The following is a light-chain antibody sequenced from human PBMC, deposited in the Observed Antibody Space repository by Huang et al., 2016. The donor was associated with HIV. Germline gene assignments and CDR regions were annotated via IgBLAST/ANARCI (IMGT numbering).Light chain of an antibody. J-gene: IGKJ2*01. CDR1: LSITTY. Sequence: DIQMTQSPSSLSASVGDRVTITCRASLSITTYLNWYHQRPGKAPKLLIYGASNLQNGVPSRFSGSGSGTHFTLTISSLQPEDSGTFYCQQSYNSPQTFGQGTKLEIK. V-gene: IGKV1-39*01. CDR2: GAS. CDR3: QQSYNSPQT.